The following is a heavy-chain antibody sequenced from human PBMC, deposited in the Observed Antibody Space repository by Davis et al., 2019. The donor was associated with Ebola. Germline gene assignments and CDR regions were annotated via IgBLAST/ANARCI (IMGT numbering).Heavy chain of an antibody. J-gene: IGHJ5*02. CDR1: GGSISGYY. CDR3: ARLGCSGGSCYDDR. CDR2: IYYSGYT. Sequence: GSLRLSCTVFGGSISGYYWSWIRQPPGKGLEWIGYIYYSGYTDYNPSLRSRLTISVDTSKNQFSLKLTSATAADTAVYYCARLGCSGGSCYDDRWGQGTLVTVSS. D-gene: IGHD2-15*01. V-gene: IGHV4-59*08.